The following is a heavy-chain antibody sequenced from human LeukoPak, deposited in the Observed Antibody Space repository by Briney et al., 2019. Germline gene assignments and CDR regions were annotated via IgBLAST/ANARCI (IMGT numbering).Heavy chain of an antibody. V-gene: IGHV3-53*01. Sequence: GGSLRLSCAASGFTVSSNYMSWVRQAPGKGLEWVSVIYSGGSTYYADSVKGRFTISRDNSKNTLYLQMNSLRAEDTAVYYCASGKNDYYYYYYLDVWGKGTTVTVSS. CDR3: ASGKNDYYYYYYLDV. CDR1: GFTVSSNY. D-gene: IGHD1-14*01. CDR2: IYSGGST. J-gene: IGHJ6*03.